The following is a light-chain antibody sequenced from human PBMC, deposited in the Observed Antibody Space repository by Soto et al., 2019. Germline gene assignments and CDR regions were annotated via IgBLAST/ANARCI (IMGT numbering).Light chain of an antibody. CDR2: YGS. Sequence: SSELTQPPSVSVAPGKTARITCGGNNIGSKSVHWYQQKPGQAPVLVIYYGSDRPSGIPERFSGSNSGNTATLTISGVEAGDEADYYCQVWDSSTDHHVVFGGGTKLTVL. CDR1: NIGSKS. CDR3: QVWDSSTDHHVV. J-gene: IGLJ2*01. V-gene: IGLV3-21*04.